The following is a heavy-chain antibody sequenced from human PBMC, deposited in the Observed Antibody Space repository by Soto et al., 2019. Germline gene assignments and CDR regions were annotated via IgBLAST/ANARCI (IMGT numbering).Heavy chain of an antibody. V-gene: IGHV3-66*01. CDR2: IYSGGST. D-gene: IGHD4-17*01. CDR3: ARGCPNIDYGDYVSAFDI. J-gene: IGHJ3*02. Sequence: GESLKISCAASGFTVSSNYMSWVRQAPGKGLEWVSVIYSGGSTYYADSVKGRFTISRDNSKNTLYLQMNSLRAEDTAVYYCARGCPNIDYGDYVSAFDIWGQGTMVTVSS. CDR1: GFTVSSNY.